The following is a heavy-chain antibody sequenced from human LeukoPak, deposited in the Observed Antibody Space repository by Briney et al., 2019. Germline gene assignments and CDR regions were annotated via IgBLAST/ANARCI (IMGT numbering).Heavy chain of an antibody. CDR2: ISSSSGHT. D-gene: IGHD6-13*01. V-gene: IGHV3-11*06. J-gene: IGHJ4*02. CDR3: ARVGSIAAAGTPDY. CDR1: GFTFSDYY. Sequence: PGGSLRLSCGASGFTFSDYYMSWIRQTPGKGLEWVSYISSSSGHTESAASVKGRFTVSRDNAKNSLFLQLNSLRADDTAVYYCARVGSIAAAGTPDYWGQGTLVTVSS.